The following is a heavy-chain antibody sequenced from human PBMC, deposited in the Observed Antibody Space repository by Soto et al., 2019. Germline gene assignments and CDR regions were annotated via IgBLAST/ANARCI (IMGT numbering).Heavy chain of an antibody. CDR3: ARMIVPNIAARWVGRDYYYYGMDV. CDR1: GESIVSYG. J-gene: IGHJ6*02. CDR2: IYPGESDT. V-gene: IGHV5-51*01. D-gene: IGHD6-6*01. Sequence: CNGAGESIVSYGGGRVIKIPRKRLGGMGSIYPGESDTRYSPSFQGQVTISADKSISTASLQWSSLKASDTAMYYCARMIVPNIAARWVGRDYYYYGMDVWGQGTTVTVSS.